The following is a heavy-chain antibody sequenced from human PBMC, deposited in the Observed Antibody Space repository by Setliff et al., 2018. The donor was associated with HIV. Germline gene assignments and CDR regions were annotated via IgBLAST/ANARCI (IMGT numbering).Heavy chain of an antibody. CDR3: ARYYYGSGSSSSENWFDP. CDR2: IIPVLGLS. J-gene: IGHJ5*02. Sequence: ASVKVSCKASGDTFSSYAISWVRQAPGQGLEWMGGIIPVLGLSYYAQNFQGRVTITADESTSTAYMELSSLRSEDTAVYYCARYYYGSGSSSSENWFDPWGQGTLVTVSS. V-gene: IGHV1-69*10. CDR1: GDTFSSYA. D-gene: IGHD3-10*01.